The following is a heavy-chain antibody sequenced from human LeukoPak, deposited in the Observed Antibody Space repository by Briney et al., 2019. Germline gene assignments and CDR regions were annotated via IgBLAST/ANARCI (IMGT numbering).Heavy chain of an antibody. CDR1: GGSVSSGSYY. CDR3: ARARHPNWFDP. CDR2: IYYSGSS. Sequence: PSETLSLTCTVSGGSVSSGSYYWSWIRQPPGKGLEWIGYIYYSGSSNYHPYLKSRVTISVDTSKNRFSLKLSSVTAADTAVYYCARARHPNWFDPWGQGTLVTVSS. J-gene: IGHJ5*02. V-gene: IGHV4-61*01.